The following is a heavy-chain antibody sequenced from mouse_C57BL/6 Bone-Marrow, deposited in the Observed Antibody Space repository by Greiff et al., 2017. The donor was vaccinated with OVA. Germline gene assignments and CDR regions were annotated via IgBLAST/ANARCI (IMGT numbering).Heavy chain of an antibody. Sequence: QVQLQQPGAELVRPGSSVKLSCKASGYTFTSYWMHWVKQRPIQGLEWIGNIDPSDSGTHYNQKFKDKATLTVDKSSSTAYMQLSSLTSEDSAVYYCASLWDRDYWGQGTTLTVSS. CDR3: ASLWDRDY. J-gene: IGHJ2*01. CDR2: IDPSDSGT. CDR1: GYTFTSYW. V-gene: IGHV1-52*01. D-gene: IGHD1-1*02.